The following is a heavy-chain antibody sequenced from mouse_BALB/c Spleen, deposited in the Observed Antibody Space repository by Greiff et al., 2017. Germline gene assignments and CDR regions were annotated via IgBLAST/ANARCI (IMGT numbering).Heavy chain of an antibody. Sequence: EVKLQESGGGLVQPGGSLKLSCAASGFTFSSYGMSWVRQTPDKRLELVATINSNGGSTYYPDSVKGRFTISRDNAKNTLYLQMSSLKSEDTAMYYGARSITTVVAPLDYWGQGTTLTVSS. CDR3: ARSITTVVAPLDY. V-gene: IGHV5-6-3*01. CDR1: GFTFSSYG. J-gene: IGHJ2*01. D-gene: IGHD1-1*01. CDR2: INSNGGST.